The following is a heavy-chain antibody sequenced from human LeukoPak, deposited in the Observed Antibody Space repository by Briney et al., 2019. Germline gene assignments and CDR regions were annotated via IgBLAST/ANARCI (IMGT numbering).Heavy chain of an antibody. Sequence: SETLSLTCAVSGGPFSGYFWNWIRQPPGKGLEWIGEIHNSGTTNYNPSLNSRVTISEDTSKNQIYLNLRSVTAADTAVYYCARRYYYNLGSFPFDFWGQGTLVTVSS. CDR1: GGPFSGYF. CDR3: ARRYYYNLGSFPFDF. D-gene: IGHD3-10*01. CDR2: IHNSGTT. J-gene: IGHJ4*02. V-gene: IGHV4-34*01.